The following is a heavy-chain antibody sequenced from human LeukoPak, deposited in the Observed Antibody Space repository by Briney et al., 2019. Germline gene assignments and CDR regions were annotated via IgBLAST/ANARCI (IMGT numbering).Heavy chain of an antibody. Sequence: PSETLSLTCTVSGAYISNYYWTWVRQPAAQGLEWIGRLHASESTPIYNPSLNGRVTMSIDTSKDQFSLTLTSVTAADSAVYYCASLSSGAAFDVWGKGTVVTVSS. D-gene: IGHD3-22*01. CDR2: LHASESTP. CDR1: GAYISNYY. V-gene: IGHV4-4*07. J-gene: IGHJ3*01. CDR3: ASLSSGAAFDV.